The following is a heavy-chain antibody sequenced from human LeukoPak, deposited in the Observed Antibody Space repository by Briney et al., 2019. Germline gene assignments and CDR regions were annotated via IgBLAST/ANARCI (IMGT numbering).Heavy chain of an antibody. CDR1: GFTFDDYG. D-gene: IGHD6-19*01. CDR3: ASGGGRTYSSGWFDAFDI. Sequence: GGSLRLSCAASGFTFDDYGMSWVRQAPGKGLEWVSSISSSSSYIYYADSVKGRFTISRDNAKNSLYLQMNSLRAEDTAVYYCASGGGRTYSSGWFDAFDIWGQGTMVTVSS. V-gene: IGHV3-21*01. CDR2: ISSSSSYI. J-gene: IGHJ3*02.